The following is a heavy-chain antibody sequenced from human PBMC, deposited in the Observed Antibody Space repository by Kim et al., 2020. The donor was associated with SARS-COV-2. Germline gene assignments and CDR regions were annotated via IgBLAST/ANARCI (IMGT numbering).Heavy chain of an antibody. CDR2: TYYRSKWYN. Sequence: SQTLSLTCAISGDSVSSNSAAWNWIRQSPSRGLEWLGRTYYRSKWYNDYAVSVKSRITINPDTSKNQFSLQLNSVTPEDTAVYYCARDPVATISDQWGYYYGMDVWGQGTTVTVSS. CDR1: GDSVSSNSAA. CDR3: ARDPVATISDQWGYYYGMDV. D-gene: IGHD5-12*01. J-gene: IGHJ6*02. V-gene: IGHV6-1*01.